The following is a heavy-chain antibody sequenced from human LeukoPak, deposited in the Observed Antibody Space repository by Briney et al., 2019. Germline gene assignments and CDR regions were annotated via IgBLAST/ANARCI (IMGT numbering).Heavy chain of an antibody. V-gene: IGHV4-34*01. D-gene: IGHD3-22*01. CDR2: INHSGST. CDR3: ARGRTGSRITMKYFQH. J-gene: IGHJ1*01. Sequence: SETLSLTCAVYGGSFSGYYWSWIRQPPGKGLEWIGEINHSGSTNYNPSLKSRVTTSVDTSKNQFSLKLSSVTAADTGVYYCARGRTGSRITMKYFQHWGQGTLVTVSS. CDR1: GGSFSGYY.